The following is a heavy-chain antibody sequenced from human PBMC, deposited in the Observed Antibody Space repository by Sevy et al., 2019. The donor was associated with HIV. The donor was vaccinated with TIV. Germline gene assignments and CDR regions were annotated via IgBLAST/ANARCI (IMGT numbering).Heavy chain of an antibody. CDR2: ISWDGGST. V-gene: IGHV3-43D*03. J-gene: IGHJ3*02. CDR1: GFTFDDYA. Sequence: GGSLRLSCAASGFTFDDYAMHWVRQAPGKGLEWVSLISWDGGSTYYADSVKGRFTISRDNSENSLYLQMNSLRAEDTALYYCAKDESPMGIGELVGAFDIWGQGTMVTVSS. D-gene: IGHD3-10*01. CDR3: AKDESPMGIGELVGAFDI.